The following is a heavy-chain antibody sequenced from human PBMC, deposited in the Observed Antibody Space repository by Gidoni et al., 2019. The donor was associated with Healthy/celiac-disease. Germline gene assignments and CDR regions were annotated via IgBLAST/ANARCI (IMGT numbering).Heavy chain of an antibody. CDR1: GFSFSSYG. J-gene: IGHJ4*02. V-gene: IGHV3-33*01. Sequence: QVQLVESGGGVVQPGRSRRLSCAASGFSFSSYGMHWVRQAPGKGLEWVAVIWYDGSNKYYADSVKGRFTISRDNSKNTLYLQMNSLRAEDTAVYYCARDASDLWTFDYWGQGTLVTVSS. CDR2: IWYDGSNK. D-gene: IGHD2-21*01. CDR3: ARDASDLWTFDY.